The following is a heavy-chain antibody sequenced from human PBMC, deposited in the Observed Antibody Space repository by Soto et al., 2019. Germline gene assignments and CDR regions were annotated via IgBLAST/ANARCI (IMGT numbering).Heavy chain of an antibody. V-gene: IGHV3-7*01. CDR2: IKQDGSEK. CDR1: GFTFSYYA. D-gene: IGHD4-4*01. CDR3: ARDDYSKFLGYFYYYMDV. J-gene: IGHJ6*03. Sequence: GGSLRLSCAASGFTFSYYALHWVRQAPGKGLEWVANIKQDGSEKYYVDSVKGRFTISRDNAKNSLFLQMNGLRIDDMAVYYCARDDYSKFLGYFYYYMDVWGKGTTVTVSS.